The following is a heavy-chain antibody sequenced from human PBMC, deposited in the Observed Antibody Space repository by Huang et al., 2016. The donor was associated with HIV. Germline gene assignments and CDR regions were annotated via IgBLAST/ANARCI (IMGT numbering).Heavy chain of an antibody. V-gene: IGHV5-51*01. CDR1: GYNFVSYW. D-gene: IGHD3-10*01. J-gene: IGHJ4*02. CDR3: ARQGLWLPPTDPFDY. Sequence: EVHLVQSGAEVKEPGESLKISCQASGYNFVSYWIGWVRQMPGKGLEWSVVVYPGDSDTSYDPSFQGQVTISADQSINTAYRQWSSLKASDTAIYFCARQGLWLPPTDPFDYWGQGTPVTVSA. CDR2: VYPGDSDT.